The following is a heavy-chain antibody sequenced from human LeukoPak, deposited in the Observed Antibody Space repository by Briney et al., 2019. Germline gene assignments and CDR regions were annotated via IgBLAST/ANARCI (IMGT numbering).Heavy chain of an antibody. V-gene: IGHV3-7*03. Sequence: PGGSLRLSCFASGFPFSDYLLTWVRQAPGKGLEWVANIKQDGSEKNYVDSVKGRFIISRDNAKNSLYLQMNTLRADDTAVYYCARDGFGTGSNWGQGTLVTVSS. CDR3: ARDGFGTGSN. CDR1: GFPFSDYL. J-gene: IGHJ4*02. D-gene: IGHD3-16*01. CDR2: IKQDGSEK.